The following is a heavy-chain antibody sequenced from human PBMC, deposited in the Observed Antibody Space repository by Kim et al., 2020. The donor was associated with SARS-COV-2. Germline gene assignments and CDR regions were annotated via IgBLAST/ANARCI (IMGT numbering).Heavy chain of an antibody. CDR2: INPSGGST. D-gene: IGHD1-26*01. V-gene: IGHV1-46*01. J-gene: IGHJ6*02. Sequence: ASVKVSCKASGYTFTSYYMHWVRQAPGQGLEWMGIINPSGGSTSYAQKFQGRVTMTRDTSTSTVYMELSSLRSEDTAVYYCARGSGGSYYAFRSRPGGGGMDVWGQGTTVTVSS. CDR3: ARGSGGSYYAFRSRPGGGGMDV. CDR1: GYTFTSYY.